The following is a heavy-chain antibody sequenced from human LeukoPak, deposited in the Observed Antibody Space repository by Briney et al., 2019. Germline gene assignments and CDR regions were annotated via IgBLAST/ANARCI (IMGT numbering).Heavy chain of an antibody. V-gene: IGHV4-39*07. CDR2: IYYSGST. J-gene: IGHJ2*01. CDR1: GGSISSSSYY. Sequence: SSETLSLTCTVSGGSISSSSYYWGWIRQPPGKGLEWIGSIYYSGSTYYNPSLKSRVTISVDTSKNQFSLKLSSVTAADTAVYYCARSPVYCGGDCYSIPAPNWYFDLWGRGTLVTVSS. D-gene: IGHD2-21*02. CDR3: ARSPVYCGGDCYSIPAPNWYFDL.